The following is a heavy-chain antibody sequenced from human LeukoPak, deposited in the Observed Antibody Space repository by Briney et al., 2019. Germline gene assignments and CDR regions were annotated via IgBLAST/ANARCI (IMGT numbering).Heavy chain of an antibody. CDR2: ISSSSSYI. Sequence: GGSLRLSCAASGFTFSGYSMNWVRQAPGKGLEWVSSISSSSSYIYYADSVKGRFTISRDNAENSLYLQMNSLRAEDTAVYYCARDLIAAAGHDYWGQGTLVTVSS. D-gene: IGHD6-13*01. CDR3: ARDLIAAAGHDY. CDR1: GFTFSGYS. J-gene: IGHJ4*02. V-gene: IGHV3-21*01.